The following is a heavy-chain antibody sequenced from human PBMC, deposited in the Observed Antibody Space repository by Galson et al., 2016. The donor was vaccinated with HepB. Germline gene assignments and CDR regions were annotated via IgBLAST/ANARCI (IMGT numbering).Heavy chain of an antibody. CDR2: LSADNGNP. J-gene: IGHJ4*02. CDR1: GYTFTSYG. CDR3: ARRRDSSGSNAFDY. D-gene: IGHD6-19*01. Sequence: SVKVSCKASGYTFTSYGISWVRQAPGQGPEWMGGLSADNGNPNYAQNLQGRVTMTTDTSTRTAYMELRSLRSDDTAVYYCARRRDSSGSNAFDYWGQGTLVTVSS. V-gene: IGHV1-18*01.